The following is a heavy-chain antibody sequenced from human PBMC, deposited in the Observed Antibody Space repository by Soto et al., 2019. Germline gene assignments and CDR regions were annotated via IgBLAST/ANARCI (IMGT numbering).Heavy chain of an antibody. J-gene: IGHJ4*02. CDR3: ASDFYYDSSGYSPLDY. Sequence: PGGSLRLSCAASGFTFSRYSMHWVRQAPGKGLEWVSCITISSSYISYADSVKGRFTISRDNAKNSLYLQMNSLRAEDTAVYYCASDFYYDSSGYSPLDYWGQGTLVTVSS. D-gene: IGHD3-22*01. CDR1: GFTFSRYS. CDR2: ITISSSYI. V-gene: IGHV3-21*01.